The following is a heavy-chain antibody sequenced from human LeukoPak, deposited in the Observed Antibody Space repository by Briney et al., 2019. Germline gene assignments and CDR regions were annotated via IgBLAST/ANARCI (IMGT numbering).Heavy chain of an antibody. Sequence: SETLSLTCAVYGGSFSGYYCSWIRQPPGKGLEWIGEINHSGSTNYNPSLKSRVTISVDTSKNQFSLKLSSVTAADTAAYYCARGGYSGYVYWGQGTMVTVSS. V-gene: IGHV4-34*01. D-gene: IGHD5-12*01. CDR2: INHSGST. CDR1: GGSFSGYY. CDR3: ARGGYSGYVY. J-gene: IGHJ4*02.